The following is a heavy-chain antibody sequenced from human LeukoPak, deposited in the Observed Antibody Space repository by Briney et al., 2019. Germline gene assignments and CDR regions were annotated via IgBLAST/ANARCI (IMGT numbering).Heavy chain of an antibody. CDR2: ISGSGDTT. CDR3: AKRMTYYFDS. CDR1: GFTFSTYD. Sequence: TGGSLRLSCAASGFTFSTYDMSWVRQAPGKGLEWVSGISGSGDTTYYADSVKGWFTISRDNSKNTIYLQMNSLRAEDSAVYYCAKRMTYYFDSWGQGALVTVSS. V-gene: IGHV3-23*01. J-gene: IGHJ4*02.